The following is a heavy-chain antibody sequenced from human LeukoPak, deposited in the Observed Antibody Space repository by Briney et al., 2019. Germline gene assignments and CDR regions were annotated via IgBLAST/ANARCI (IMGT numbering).Heavy chain of an antibody. D-gene: IGHD3-22*01. J-gene: IGHJ4*02. V-gene: IGHV1-69*05. CDR2: IIPIFGTA. CDR3: ATDPKGYYYDSSGYLPPPLD. Sequence: GASVKVSCKASGGAFSSYAISWVRQAPGQGLEWMGGIIPIFGTANYAQKFQGRVTITTDESTSTAYMELSSLRSEDTAVYYCATDPKGYYYDSSGYLPPPLDWGQGTLVTVSS. CDR1: GGAFSSYA.